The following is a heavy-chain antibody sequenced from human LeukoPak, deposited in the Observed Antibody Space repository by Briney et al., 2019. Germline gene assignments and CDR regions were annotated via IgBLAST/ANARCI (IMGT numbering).Heavy chain of an antibody. CDR2: ISGSSIYT. Sequence: KAGGSLRLSCAASGFTFSDYHMTWIRQAPGKGLEWVSYISGSSIYTRYADSVKGRITISRDNAKNSLCLQMNSLRAEDTALYYCVRDISGYYFDYWGQGTLVTVSS. CDR1: GFTFSDYH. D-gene: IGHD3-22*01. J-gene: IGHJ4*02. CDR3: VRDISGYYFDY. V-gene: IGHV3-11*05.